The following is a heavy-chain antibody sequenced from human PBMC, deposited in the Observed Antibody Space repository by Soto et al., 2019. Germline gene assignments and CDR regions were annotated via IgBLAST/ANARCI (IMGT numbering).Heavy chain of an antibody. V-gene: IGHV3-30*18. J-gene: IGHJ4*02. CDR1: GFTFSSYG. CDR3: AKDSSSSSLLDY. Sequence: PGGSLRLSCAASGFTFSSYGMHWVRQAPGKGLEWVAVISYDGSNKYYADSVKGRFTISRDNSKNTLYLQMNSLRAEDTAVYYCAKDSSSSSLLDYSGQGTLVTVSS. D-gene: IGHD6-6*01. CDR2: ISYDGSNK.